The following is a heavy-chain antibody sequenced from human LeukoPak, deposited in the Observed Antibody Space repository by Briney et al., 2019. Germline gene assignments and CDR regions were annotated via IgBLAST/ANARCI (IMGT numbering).Heavy chain of an antibody. J-gene: IGHJ4*02. Sequence: PGGSLRLSCAASGFTFSSYAMSWVRQAPGKGLEWVSGISGSGDNTYYADSVKGRFTISRDNSKNTLYVQVNSLGTEDTAAYYCAKGRGYDFWSGPFDYWGQGTLVTVSS. CDR3: AKGRGYDFWSGPFDY. CDR2: ISGSGDNT. V-gene: IGHV3-23*01. D-gene: IGHD3-3*01. CDR1: GFTFSSYA.